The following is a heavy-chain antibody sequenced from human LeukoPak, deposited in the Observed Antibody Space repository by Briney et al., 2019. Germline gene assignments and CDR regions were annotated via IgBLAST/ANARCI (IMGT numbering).Heavy chain of an antibody. CDR3: ARGLLERHYFDSSGYPVRPRYYFDY. CDR2: INHGGST. D-gene: IGHD3-22*01. J-gene: IGHJ4*02. V-gene: IGHV4-34*01. Sequence: SETLSLTCAVYGGSFSGYYWSWIRQPPGKGLEWIGEINHGGSTNYNPSLKSRVTISVDTSEKQFSLKVSSVTAADTAVYYCARGLLERHYFDSSGYPVRPRYYFDYWGQGTLVTVSS. CDR1: GGSFSGYY.